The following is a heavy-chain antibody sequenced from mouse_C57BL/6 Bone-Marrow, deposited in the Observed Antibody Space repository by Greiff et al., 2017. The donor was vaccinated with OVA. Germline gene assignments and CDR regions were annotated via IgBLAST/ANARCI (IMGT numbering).Heavy chain of an antibody. CDR1: GYAFSSSW. CDR2: IYPGDGDT. V-gene: IGHV1-82*01. CDR3: ARSPCYYDYWYFDV. D-gene: IGHD2-4*01. J-gene: IGHJ1*03. Sequence: VQLQQSGPELVKPGASVKISCKASGYAFSSSWMNWVKQRPGKGLEWIGRIYPGDGDTNYNGKFKGKATLTAHKSSSTAYMQLSSLTSEDSAVYFCARSPCYYDYWYFDVWGTGTTVTVSS.